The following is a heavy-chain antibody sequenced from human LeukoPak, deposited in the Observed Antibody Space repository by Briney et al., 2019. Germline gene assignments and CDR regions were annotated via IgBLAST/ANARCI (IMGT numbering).Heavy chain of an antibody. CDR1: GYTFTGYN. Sequence: ASVTVSCTASGYTFTGYNMHWVRQAPGQGLEWMGWINPNSGDTNFAQKFQGRVTMTRDTSISTAYMDLSRLRSDDTAVYYCARAGQSSGWYFDYWGQGTLVTVSS. J-gene: IGHJ4*02. V-gene: IGHV1-2*02. CDR2: INPNSGDT. CDR3: ARAGQSSGWYFDY. D-gene: IGHD6-19*01.